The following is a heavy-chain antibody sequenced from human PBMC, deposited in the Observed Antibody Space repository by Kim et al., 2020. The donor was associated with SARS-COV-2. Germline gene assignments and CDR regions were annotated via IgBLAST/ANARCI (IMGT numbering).Heavy chain of an antibody. V-gene: IGHV6-1*01. J-gene: IGHJ4*02. D-gene: IGHD1-26*01. CDR3: ARGGSSMWELLTY. Sequence: YAVSVKSRITITPDTSKNQFSLQLNSVTPEDTAVYYCARGGSSMWELLTYWGQGTLVTVSS.